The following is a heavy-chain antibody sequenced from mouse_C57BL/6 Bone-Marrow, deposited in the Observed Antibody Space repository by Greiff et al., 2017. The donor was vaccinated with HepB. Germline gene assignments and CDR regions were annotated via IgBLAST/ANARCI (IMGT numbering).Heavy chain of an antibody. V-gene: IGHV1-80*01. CDR2: IYPGDGDT. Sequence: VKLVESGAELVKPGASVKISCKASGYAFSSYWMNWVKQRPGKGLEWIGQIYPGDGDTNYNGKFKGKATLTADKSSSTAYMQLSSLTSEDSAVYFCARLPGSYFDVWGTGTTVTVSS. CDR1: GYAFSSYW. D-gene: IGHD5-5*01. CDR3: ARLPGSYFDV. J-gene: IGHJ1*03.